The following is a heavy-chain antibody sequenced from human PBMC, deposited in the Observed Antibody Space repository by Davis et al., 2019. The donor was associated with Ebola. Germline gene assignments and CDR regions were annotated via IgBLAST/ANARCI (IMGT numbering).Heavy chain of an antibody. CDR2: ISSSSSYT. CDR3: ARGPNYYDGY. D-gene: IGHD3-22*01. CDR1: GFTFSDYY. J-gene: IGHJ4*02. V-gene: IGHV3-11*05. Sequence: GESLKISCAASGFTFSDYYMSWIRQAPGKGLEWVSYISSSSSYTNYADSVKGRFTISRDNAKNTLYLQMNSLRAEDTAVYYCARGPNYYDGYWGQGTLVTVSS.